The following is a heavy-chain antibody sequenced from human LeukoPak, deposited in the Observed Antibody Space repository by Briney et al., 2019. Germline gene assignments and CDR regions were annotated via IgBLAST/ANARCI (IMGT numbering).Heavy chain of an antibody. J-gene: IGHJ5*02. V-gene: IGHV1-2*02. CDR3: AKGRVVAGSRSLTYHWLDP. D-gene: IGHD2-2*01. CDR1: VYAVTGYY. CDR2: LNPQSGGK. Sequence: ASVKVSCKTSVYAVTGYYIHWVRQAPGPGLEWMGWLNPQSGGKKHAKNFQCRVTTTWDTSITTAYLGLSRVGSADAAVFYCAKGRVVAGSRSLTYHWLDPWGQGTPVTVST.